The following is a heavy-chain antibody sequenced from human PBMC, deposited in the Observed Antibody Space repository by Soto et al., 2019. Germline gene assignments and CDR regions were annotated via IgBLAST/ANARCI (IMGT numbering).Heavy chain of an antibody. CDR3: AKDRQWLVRYYFDY. Sequence: EVQLVESGGGLVKPGGSLRLSCAASGFTFSNAWMSWVRQAPGKGLEWVGRIKSKTDGGTTDYAAPVKGRFTISRDDSKNTLYLQMNSLRAEDTAVYYCAKDRQWLVRYYFDYWGQGTLVTVSS. V-gene: IGHV3-15*01. CDR1: GFTFSNAW. CDR2: IKSKTDGGTT. J-gene: IGHJ4*02. D-gene: IGHD6-19*01.